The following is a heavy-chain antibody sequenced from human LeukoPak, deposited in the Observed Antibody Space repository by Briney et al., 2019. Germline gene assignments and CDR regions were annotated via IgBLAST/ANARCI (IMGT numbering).Heavy chain of an antibody. J-gene: IGHJ4*02. Sequence: GGSLRLSCAASGFTFSSYAMSWVRQAPGKGLEWVSAISRSGGSTYYADSVKGRFTISRDNSKNTLYLQMNSLRAEDTAVYYCAKDSGSYYSPIDYWGQGTLVTVSS. V-gene: IGHV3-23*01. CDR3: AKDSGSYYSPIDY. CDR2: ISRSGGST. CDR1: GFTFSSYA. D-gene: IGHD3-10*01.